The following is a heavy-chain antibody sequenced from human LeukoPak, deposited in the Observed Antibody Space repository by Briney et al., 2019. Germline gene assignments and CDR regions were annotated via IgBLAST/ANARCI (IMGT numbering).Heavy chain of an antibody. J-gene: IGHJ4*02. CDR1: GGSISSGSYY. D-gene: IGHD2-2*01. V-gene: IGHV4-61*10. CDR3: ARAGQGYCTSASCYLSLDY. Sequence: SETLSLTCTVSGGSISSGSYYWSWIRQPAGKGLEWIGEIYHSGSTNYNPSLKSRVTISVDKSKNQFSLKLSSVTAADTAVYYCARAGQGYCTSASCYLSLDYWGQGTLVTVSS. CDR2: IYHSGST.